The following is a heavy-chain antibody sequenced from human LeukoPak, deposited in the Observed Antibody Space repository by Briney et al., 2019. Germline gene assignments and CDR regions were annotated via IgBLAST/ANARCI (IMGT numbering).Heavy chain of an antibody. V-gene: IGHV3-74*01. D-gene: IGHD6-19*01. CDR2: INNDGSST. J-gene: IGHJ4*02. CDR3: VKYSSGWN. Sequence: GGSLRLSCAASGLTLSSNWKHWVRQAPGKGLVWVSRINNDGSSTSYADSVKGRFTISRDNAKDTLFLQMNSLRAEDTAVYYCVKYSSGWNWGQGTLVTVSS. CDR1: GLTLSSNW.